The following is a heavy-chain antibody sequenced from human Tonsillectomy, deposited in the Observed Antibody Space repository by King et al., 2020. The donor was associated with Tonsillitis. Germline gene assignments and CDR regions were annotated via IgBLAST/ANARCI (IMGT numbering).Heavy chain of an antibody. CDR1: GFTFSSYA. Sequence: VQLVESGGGLVQPGGSLRLSCAASGFTFSSYAVSWVRQAPGKGLEWVSVIYSGGSSTYYADSVKGRFTISRDNSKNTLSLQMNSLRAEDTAVYYCAKVGGTYEILDAFDIWGQGTMVTVSS. V-gene: IGHV3-23*03. D-gene: IGHD1-26*01. J-gene: IGHJ3*02. CDR3: AKVGGTYEILDAFDI. CDR2: IYSGGSST.